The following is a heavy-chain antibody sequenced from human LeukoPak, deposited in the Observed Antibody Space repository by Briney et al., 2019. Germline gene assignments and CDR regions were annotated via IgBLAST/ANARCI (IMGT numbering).Heavy chain of an antibody. V-gene: IGHV2-26*01. J-gene: IGHJ5*02. CDR1: GFSLSNARMG. CDR2: IFSNDEK. Sequence: SGPTLVNPTETLTLTCTVSGFSLSNARMGVSWIRQPPGKALEWLAHIFSNDEKSYSTSLKSRLTISKDTSKSQVVLTMTNMDPVDTATYYCARIPRYSSSWYKGDWFDPWGQGTLVTVSS. CDR3: ARIPRYSSSWYKGDWFDP. D-gene: IGHD6-13*01.